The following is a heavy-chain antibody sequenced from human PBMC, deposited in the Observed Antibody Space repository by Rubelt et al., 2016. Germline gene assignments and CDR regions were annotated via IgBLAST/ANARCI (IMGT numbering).Heavy chain of an antibody. CDR1: GFTFSTYS. D-gene: IGHD1-26*01. V-gene: IGHV3-21*04. CDR3: ARDGSEWSRDY. Sequence: ESGGGLVKPGGSLRLSCAASGFTFSTYSMNWVRRAPGKGLEWVSSISSSSSYIYYADSVKGRFTISRDNAKNSLYLHMNSLRVEDTAVYYCARDGSEWSRDYWGPGTLVTVSS. CDR2: ISSSSSYI. J-gene: IGHJ4*02.